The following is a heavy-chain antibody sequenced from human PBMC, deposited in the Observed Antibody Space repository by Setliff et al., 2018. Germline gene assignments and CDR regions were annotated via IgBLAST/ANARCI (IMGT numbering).Heavy chain of an antibody. CDR3: ARHPPPPNYFDIGALDS. Sequence: SVKVSCKASGGPLNSYSFSWVRQAPGQGLEWMGRIIPVLDITRYSQKFQGKVTITADQSTGIIYMELTSLRSDDTAVYYCARHPPPPNYFDIGALDSWGQGTLVT. CDR1: GGPLNSYS. J-gene: IGHJ4*02. CDR2: IIPVLDIT. D-gene: IGHD3-22*01. V-gene: IGHV1-69*02.